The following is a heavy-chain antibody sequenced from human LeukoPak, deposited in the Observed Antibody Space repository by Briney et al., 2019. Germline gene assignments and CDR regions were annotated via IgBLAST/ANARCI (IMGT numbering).Heavy chain of an antibody. CDR2: IIPIFGTA. J-gene: IGHJ4*02. D-gene: IGHD2-15*01. V-gene: IGHV1-69*13. Sequence: ASVKVSCKPSGGSFSTYAINWVRQAPGQVPEWMGGIIPIFGTANYTQKFQGRVTITADESTTTAYMELSSLKSEDTAMYYCARAMYGGYAPGDSRLDYWGQGTLVTVSS. CDR3: ARAMYGGYAPGDSRLDY. CDR1: GGSFSTYA.